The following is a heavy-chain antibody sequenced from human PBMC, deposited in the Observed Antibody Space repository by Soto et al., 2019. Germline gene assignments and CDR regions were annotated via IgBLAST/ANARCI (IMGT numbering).Heavy chain of an antibody. CDR1: GGSVSSGSYY. J-gene: IGHJ5*02. Sequence: QVQLQESGPGLVKPSETLSLTCTVSGGSVSSGSYYWSWIRQPPGKGLEWIGYIYYSGGTNYNPSLKSRVTISVDTSKNQFSLKLSSVTAADTAVYYCAREYSSSSLGWFDPWGQGTLVTVSS. V-gene: IGHV4-61*01. D-gene: IGHD6-6*01. CDR2: IYYSGGT. CDR3: AREYSSSSLGWFDP.